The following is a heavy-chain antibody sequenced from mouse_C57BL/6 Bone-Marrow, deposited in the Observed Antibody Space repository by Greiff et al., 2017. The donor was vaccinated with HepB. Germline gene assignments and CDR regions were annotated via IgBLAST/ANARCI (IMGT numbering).Heavy chain of an antibody. Sequence: VQLQESGPGLVAPSQSLSITCTVSGFSLTSYAISWVRQPPGKGLEWLGVIWTGGGTNYNSALKSRLSISKDNSKSQVFLKMNSLQTDDTARYYCARKGINYYGSSYGYFDVWGTGTTVTVSS. D-gene: IGHD1-1*01. V-gene: IGHV2-9-1*01. CDR2: IWTGGGT. CDR3: ARKGINYYGSSYGYFDV. J-gene: IGHJ1*03. CDR1: GFSLTSYA.